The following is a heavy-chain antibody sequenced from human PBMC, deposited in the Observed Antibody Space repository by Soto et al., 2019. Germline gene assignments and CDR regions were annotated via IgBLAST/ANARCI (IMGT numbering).Heavy chain of an antibody. CDR1: GGSFSGYY. CDR2: INHSGST. V-gene: IGHV4-34*01. D-gene: IGHD3-22*01. J-gene: IGHJ4*02. Sequence: QVQLQQWGAGLLKPSETLSLTCAVYGGSFSGYYWSWIRQPPGKGLEWIGEINHSGSTNYNPSLKSRVTISVDTSKNQFSLKLGSVTAADTAVYYCAREANYYDSSGHPEPLDYWGQGTLVTVSS. CDR3: AREANYYDSSGHPEPLDY.